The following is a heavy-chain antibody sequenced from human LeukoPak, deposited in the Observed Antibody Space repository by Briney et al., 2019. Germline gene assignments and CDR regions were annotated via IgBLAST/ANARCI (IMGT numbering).Heavy chain of an antibody. J-gene: IGHJ6*02. Sequence: GSLRLSCAASGFTFSSYAMHWVRQAPGKGLEWVAVISYDGSNKYYADSVKGRFTISRDNSKNTLYLQMNSLRAEDTAVYYCARGYCSGGSCYYYYYYGMDVWGQGTTVTVSS. D-gene: IGHD2-15*01. CDR2: ISYDGSNK. CDR1: GFTFSSYA. V-gene: IGHV3-30*04. CDR3: ARGYCSGGSCYYYYYYGMDV.